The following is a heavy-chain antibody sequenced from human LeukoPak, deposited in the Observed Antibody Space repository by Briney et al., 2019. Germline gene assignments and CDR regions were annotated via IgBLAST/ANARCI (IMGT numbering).Heavy chain of an antibody. J-gene: IGHJ5*02. Sequence: PGGSLRLSCAASGFTFSSYGMHWVRQAPGKGLEWVAVISYDGSNKYYADSVKGRFTISRDNSKNTLYLQMNSLRAEDTAVYYCAKDRLYQLLFYFDPWGQGTLVTVSS. CDR3: AKDRLYQLLFYFDP. CDR2: ISYDGSNK. CDR1: GFTFSSYG. V-gene: IGHV3-30*18. D-gene: IGHD2-2*01.